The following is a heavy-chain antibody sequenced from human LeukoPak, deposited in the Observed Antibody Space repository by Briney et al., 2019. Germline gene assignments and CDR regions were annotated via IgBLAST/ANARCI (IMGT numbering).Heavy chain of an antibody. D-gene: IGHD2-2*01. V-gene: IGHV4-59*11. Sequence: PSETLSLTCTVSGDSISSHYWSWIRQPPGKGLEWIGYIYDRGNTNYNPSLKSRVTISVDSSKKQFSLKLNSVTAADTAVYYCAKMSYASYADYWGQGTLVTVSS. CDR3: AKMSYASYADY. J-gene: IGHJ4*02. CDR1: GDSISSHY. CDR2: IYDRGNT.